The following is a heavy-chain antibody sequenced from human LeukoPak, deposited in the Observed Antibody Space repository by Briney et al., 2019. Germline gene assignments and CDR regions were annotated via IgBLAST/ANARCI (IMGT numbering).Heavy chain of an antibody. CDR3: VRSDRETFAFDI. D-gene: IGHD2/OR15-2a*01. CDR2: ISWNSGRI. CDR1: GFTFDDYA. V-gene: IGHV3-9*01. J-gene: IGHJ3*02. Sequence: GGSLRLSCAASGFTFDDYAMHWVRQAPGKGLEWVSGISWNSGRIGYADSVKGRFTISRDNAEKSLYLQLNNLRLEDTAVYYCVRSDRETFAFDIWGQGAMVTVSS.